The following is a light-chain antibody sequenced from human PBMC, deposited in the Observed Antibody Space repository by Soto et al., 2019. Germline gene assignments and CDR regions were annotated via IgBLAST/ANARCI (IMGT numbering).Light chain of an antibody. CDR3: QQYGSSPWT. CDR1: QSVSSSY. V-gene: IGKV3-20*01. Sequence: EIVLTQSPGTLSLSPGERATLSCRASQSVSSSYLAWYQQKPGQAPRLLIYGASSRATGIPDRFSGSGSGTDFTFTISRLEPEDFAVYYCQQYGSSPWTFGQGTKVES. CDR2: GAS. J-gene: IGKJ1*01.